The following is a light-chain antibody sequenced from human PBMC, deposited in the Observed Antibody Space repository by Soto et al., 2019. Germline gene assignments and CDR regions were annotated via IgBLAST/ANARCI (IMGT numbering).Light chain of an antibody. CDR1: RDMRNA. V-gene: IGKV1-6*01. J-gene: IGKJ2*01. CDR2: AIS. CDR3: LQDSNYPYT. Sequence: AIQMTQSPSSLSASVGDRVTITCRARRDMRNALGWYQQKPGKAPKLLIYAISSLQSGVPSRFSGSGSGTDFTLTISSLQPDDFATYYCLQDSNYPYTFGQGTKLEI.